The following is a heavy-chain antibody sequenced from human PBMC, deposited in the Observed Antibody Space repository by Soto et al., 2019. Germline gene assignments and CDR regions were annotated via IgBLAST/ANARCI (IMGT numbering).Heavy chain of an antibody. CDR2: IWYDGSRT. D-gene: IGHD6-19*01. CDR3: AREQIGVAGSTYDY. CDR1: GFTFSTYG. Sequence: QVQLVESGGGVVQPGTSLRLSCAASGFTFSTYGMHWVRQAPGKGLDWVALIWYDGSRTHYAESVKGRFTISRDNXMNTLFLQMNSLRVEDTAVYYCAREQIGVAGSTYDYWGQGTLVTVSS. V-gene: IGHV3-33*01. J-gene: IGHJ4*02.